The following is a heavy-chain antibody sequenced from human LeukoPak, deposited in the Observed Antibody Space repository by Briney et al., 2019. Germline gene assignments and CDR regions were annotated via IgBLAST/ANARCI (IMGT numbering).Heavy chain of an antibody. J-gene: IGHJ4*02. Sequence: SETLSLTCAVYGGSFSGYYWSWIRQPPGKGLVWIGEINHSGSTNYNPSLKSRVTISVDTSKNQFSLKLSSVTAADTAVYYCARGRLHPRYTFDYWGQGTLVTVSS. CDR3: ARGRLHPRYTFDY. CDR2: INHSGST. D-gene: IGHD1-1*01. CDR1: GGSFSGYY. V-gene: IGHV4-34*01.